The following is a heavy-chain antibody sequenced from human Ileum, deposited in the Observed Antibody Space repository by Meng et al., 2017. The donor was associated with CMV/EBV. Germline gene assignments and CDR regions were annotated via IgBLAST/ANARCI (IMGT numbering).Heavy chain of an antibody. V-gene: IGHV3-30*04. CDR2: ISFDGRNT. Sequence: GGSLRLSCVVHDFTFTTRAMHWVRQAPGRGLEWVGFISFDGRNTHYADSVKGRFTISTDNCNNTLSLQKNSLRSEDTAVIYCARGADDHKNWYYGVDVWGQGTTVTVSS. CDR1: DFTFTTRA. CDR3: ARGADDHKNWYYGVDV. D-gene: IGHD1-1*01. J-gene: IGHJ6*02.